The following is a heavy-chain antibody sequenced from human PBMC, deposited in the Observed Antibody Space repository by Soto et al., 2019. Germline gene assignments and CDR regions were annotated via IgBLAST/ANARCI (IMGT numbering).Heavy chain of an antibody. CDR2: ISYDGSNK. D-gene: IGHD5-18*01. Sequence: GGSLRLSCVASGFTFSSYAMHWVRQAPGKGLEWVAVISYDGSNKYYADSVKGRFTISRDNSKNTLYLQMNSLRAEDTAVYYCARDRQLWLLRYYGMDVWGQRTTVTVSS. J-gene: IGHJ6*02. CDR1: GFTFSSYA. CDR3: ARDRQLWLLRYYGMDV. V-gene: IGHV3-30-3*01.